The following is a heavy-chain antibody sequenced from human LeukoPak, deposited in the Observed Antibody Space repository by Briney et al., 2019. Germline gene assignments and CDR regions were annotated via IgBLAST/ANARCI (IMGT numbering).Heavy chain of an antibody. D-gene: IGHD3-3*01. CDR2: IYHSGST. V-gene: IGHV4-38-2*01. CDR3: ARRIRFLEWPQEDAFDI. J-gene: IGHJ3*02. Sequence: SETLSLTCAVSGYSISSGYYWGWIRQPPGKGLEWIGSIYHSGSTYYNPSLRSRVTISVDTSKNQFSLKLSAVTAADTAVYYCARRIRFLEWPQEDAFDIWGQGTTVTVSS. CDR1: GYSISSGYY.